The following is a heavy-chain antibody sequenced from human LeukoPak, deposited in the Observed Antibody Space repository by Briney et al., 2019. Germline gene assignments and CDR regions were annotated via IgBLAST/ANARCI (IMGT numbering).Heavy chain of an antibody. CDR1: GFTFSSYA. D-gene: IGHD3-10*01. J-gene: IGHJ4*02. V-gene: IGHV3-23*01. Sequence: GGSLRLSRAASGFTFSSYAMSWVRQAPGKGLEWVSAISGSGGSTYYADSVKGRFTISRDNSKNTLYLQMNSLRAEDTAVYYCAKDLYYYGSGSPLDYWGQGTLVTVSS. CDR2: ISGSGGST. CDR3: AKDLYYYGSGSPLDY.